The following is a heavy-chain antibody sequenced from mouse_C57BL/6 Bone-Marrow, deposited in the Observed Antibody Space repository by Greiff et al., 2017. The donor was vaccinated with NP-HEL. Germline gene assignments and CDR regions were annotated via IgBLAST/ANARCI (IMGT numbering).Heavy chain of an antibody. V-gene: IGHV5-4*03. Sequence: EVKLVESGGGLVKPGGSLKLSCAASGFTFSSYAMSWVRQTPEKRLEWVATISDGGSYTYYPDNVKGRFTISRDNAKNNLYLQMSHLKSEDTAMYDCARGDTTVVATRYFDVWGTGTTVTVSS. CDR3: ARGDTTVVATRYFDV. J-gene: IGHJ1*03. CDR2: ISDGGSYT. D-gene: IGHD1-1*01. CDR1: GFTFSSYA.